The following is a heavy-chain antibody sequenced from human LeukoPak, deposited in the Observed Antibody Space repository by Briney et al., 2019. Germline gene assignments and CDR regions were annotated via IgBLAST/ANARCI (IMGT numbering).Heavy chain of an antibody. CDR3: ARGGVVGTMLRGINWFDP. Sequence: SETLSLTCSVSGIPLSNYYWNWIRQSPGKGLEWIGYIYNSGSTDYNPSLKSRVTMSIDMSKRQFSLELSSVTAADTAVYYCARGGVVGTMLRGINWFDPWGPGTLVAVSS. J-gene: IGHJ5*02. D-gene: IGHD3-10*01. V-gene: IGHV4-59*01. CDR2: IYNSGST. CDR1: GIPLSNYY.